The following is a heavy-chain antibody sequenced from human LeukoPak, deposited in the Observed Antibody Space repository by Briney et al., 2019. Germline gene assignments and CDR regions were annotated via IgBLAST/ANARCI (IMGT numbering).Heavy chain of an antibody. J-gene: IGHJ4*02. CDR2: IYYSGST. CDR3: ARPAGSTTGADY. Sequence: SETLSLTCSVSGGSISSNYWSWIRQPPGKGLEWIGSIYYSGSTYYNPSLKSRVTISVDTSKNQFSLKLSSVTAADTAVYYCARPAGSTTGADYWGQGTLVTVSS. V-gene: IGHV4-59*12. D-gene: IGHD1-1*01. CDR1: GGSISSNY.